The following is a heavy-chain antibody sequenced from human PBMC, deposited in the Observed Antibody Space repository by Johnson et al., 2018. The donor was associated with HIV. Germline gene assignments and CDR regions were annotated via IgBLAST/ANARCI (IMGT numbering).Heavy chain of an antibody. CDR3: AKDPGRRDPHAFDI. D-gene: IGHD2-15*01. V-gene: IGHV3-30*18. CDR1: GFTFSSYA. Sequence: QVQLVESGGGVVRPGGSLRLSCATSGFTFSSYAMHWVRQAPGKGLEWVAVISYDGSNKYYADSVKGRFTISRDNSKNTLYLQMNSLRAEDTAVYYCAKDPGRRDPHAFDIWGQGTMVTVSS. CDR2: ISYDGSNK. J-gene: IGHJ3*02.